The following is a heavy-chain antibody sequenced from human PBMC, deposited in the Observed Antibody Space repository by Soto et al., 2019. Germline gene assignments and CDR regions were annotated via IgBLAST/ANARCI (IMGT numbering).Heavy chain of an antibody. CDR3: ARTLGSSGYSSSHTPEEAFDI. J-gene: IGHJ3*02. Sequence: GESLKISCKGSGYSFTSYWIGWVRQMPGKGLEWMGIIYPGDSDTRYSPSFQGQVTISADKSISTAYLQWSSLKASDTAMYYCARTLGSSGYSSSHTPEEAFDIWGQGTMVTVSS. CDR2: IYPGDSDT. V-gene: IGHV5-51*01. CDR1: GYSFTSYW. D-gene: IGHD6-13*01.